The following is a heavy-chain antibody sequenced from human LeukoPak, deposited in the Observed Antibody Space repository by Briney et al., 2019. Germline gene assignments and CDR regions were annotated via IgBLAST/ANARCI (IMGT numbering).Heavy chain of an antibody. CDR1: GYTFSSYS. V-gene: IGHV1-18*01. CDR2: ISAYNGNT. Sequence: ASVKVSCKASGYTFSSYSIHWVRQAPGQGLEWMGWISAYNGNTNYAQKLQGRVTMTTDTSTSTAYMELRSLRSDDTAVYYCARDPQQNIVVVPAAVHFDYWGQGTLVTVSS. D-gene: IGHD2-2*01. J-gene: IGHJ4*02. CDR3: ARDPQQNIVVVPAAVHFDY.